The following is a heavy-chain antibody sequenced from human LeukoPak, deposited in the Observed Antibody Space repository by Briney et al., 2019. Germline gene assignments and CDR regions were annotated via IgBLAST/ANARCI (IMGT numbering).Heavy chain of an antibody. V-gene: IGHV1-69*05. J-gene: IGHJ6*03. Sequence: SVKVSCKASGGTFSSYAISWVRQAPGQGLEWMGRIIPIFGTANYAQKFQGRVTITTDESTSTAYMELSSLRSEDTAVYYCARDDFWSGCSNYYYMDVWGKGTTVTVSS. CDR1: GGTFSSYA. D-gene: IGHD3-3*01. CDR3: ARDDFWSGCSNYYYMDV. CDR2: IIPIFGTA.